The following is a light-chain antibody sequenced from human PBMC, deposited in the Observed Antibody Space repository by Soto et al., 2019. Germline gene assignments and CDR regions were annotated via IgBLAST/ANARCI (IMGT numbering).Light chain of an antibody. Sequence: DIQMTQSPSSLSASVGDRVTITCRASQSISSYLNWYQQKPGKAPKVLIYDASSLQSGVPSRFSGSGTGTDFTLTISSLQPEDVATYYCQQSYSMSWTFGQGTKVEIK. V-gene: IGKV1-39*01. CDR2: DAS. CDR1: QSISSY. CDR3: QQSYSMSWT. J-gene: IGKJ1*01.